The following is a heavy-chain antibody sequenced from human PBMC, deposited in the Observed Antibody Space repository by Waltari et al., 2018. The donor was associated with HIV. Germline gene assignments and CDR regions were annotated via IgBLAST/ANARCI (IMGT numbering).Heavy chain of an antibody. CDR3: ARSGAAGATDAFDI. Sequence: EVQLVQSGAAVKKPGESLKISCKGSGYSFTSYWIGGVRQRPGKGREWMGIIDPGDSDTRYSPSFQGQVTIAADKSISTAYLQWSSLRASDTAMYYCARSGAAGATDAFDIWGQGTMVTVSS. D-gene: IGHD6-13*01. CDR1: GYSFTSYW. V-gene: IGHV5-51*01. J-gene: IGHJ3*02. CDR2: IDPGDSDT.